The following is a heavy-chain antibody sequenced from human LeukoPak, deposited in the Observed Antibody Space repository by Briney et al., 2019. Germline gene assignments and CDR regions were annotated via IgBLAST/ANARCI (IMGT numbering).Heavy chain of an antibody. CDR3: ARDSGCYSGAFDY. Sequence: GASVKVSCKASGGTFSSYAISWVRQAPGQGLEWMGGIIPIFGTANYAQKFQGRVTITTDESTSTAYMELSSLRSEDTAVYYCARDSGCYSGAFDYWGQGTLVTVSS. CDR2: IIPIFGTA. J-gene: IGHJ4*02. D-gene: IGHD1-26*01. CDR1: GGTFSSYA. V-gene: IGHV1-69*05.